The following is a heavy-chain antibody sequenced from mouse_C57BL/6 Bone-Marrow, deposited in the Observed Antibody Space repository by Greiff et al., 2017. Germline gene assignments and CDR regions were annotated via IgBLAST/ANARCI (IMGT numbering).Heavy chain of an antibody. Sequence: VQLQQSGAELARPGASVKLSCKASGYTFTSYGISWVKQRTGQGLEWIGEIYPRSGNTYYNEKFKGKATLTADKSSSTAYMELRSLTSEDSAVYFCARSTTVVATKDYWGQGTTLTVAS. J-gene: IGHJ2*01. CDR1: GYTFTSYG. D-gene: IGHD1-1*01. CDR2: IYPRSGNT. V-gene: IGHV1-81*01. CDR3: ARSTTVVATKDY.